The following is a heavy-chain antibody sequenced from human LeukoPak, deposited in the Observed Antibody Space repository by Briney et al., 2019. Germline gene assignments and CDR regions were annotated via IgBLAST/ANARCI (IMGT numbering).Heavy chain of an antibody. CDR2: IYTSGST. CDR1: GASISSYY. CDR3: ARDRYCTNGICYYFDD. Sequence: SETLSLTYTVSGASISSYYWSWIRQPAGKGLEWIGRIYTSGSTKYNPSLKSRVTMSVDTSKKQFSLRLSSVTAADTAVYYCARDRYCTNGICYYFDDWGQGTLVAVSS. D-gene: IGHD2-8*01. J-gene: IGHJ4*02. V-gene: IGHV4-4*07.